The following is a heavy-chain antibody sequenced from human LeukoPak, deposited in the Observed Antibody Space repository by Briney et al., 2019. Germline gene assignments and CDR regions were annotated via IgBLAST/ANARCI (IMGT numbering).Heavy chain of an antibody. Sequence: SETLSLTCTVSGGSVSSGSYYWSWIRQHPGKGLEWIGYIYYSGSTYYNPSLKSRVTISVDTSKNQFSLKLSSVTAADTAVYYCARDPQMHGMDVWGQGTTVTVSS. J-gene: IGHJ6*02. CDR3: ARDPQMHGMDV. CDR2: IYYSGST. CDR1: GGSVSSGSYY. V-gene: IGHV4-31*03.